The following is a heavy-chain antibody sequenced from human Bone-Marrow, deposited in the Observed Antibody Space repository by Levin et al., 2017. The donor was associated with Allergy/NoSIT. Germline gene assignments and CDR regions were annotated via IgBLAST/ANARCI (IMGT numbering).Heavy chain of an antibody. J-gene: IGHJ4*02. Sequence: GESLKISCAASGFTFSSYDMHWVRQATGKGLEWVPAIGAAGDTYYPTSVKGRFTIPRENAKNPLYLEMNSLRAGDTAVYYCARGGDYYGSGSFDYWGQGTLVTVSS. CDR1: GFTFSSYD. D-gene: IGHD3-10*01. CDR3: ARGGDYYGSGSFDY. CDR2: IGAAGDT. V-gene: IGHV3-13*04.